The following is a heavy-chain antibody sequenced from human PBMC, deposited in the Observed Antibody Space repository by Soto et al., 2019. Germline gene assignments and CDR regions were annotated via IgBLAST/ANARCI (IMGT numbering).Heavy chain of an antibody. Sequence: EVQLEESGGGLVKPGGSLRLSCSASGFTFRRYDMNWVRQAPGKGLEWVSSISSSSISIHYGDSVKGRFTISRDNARNVLYLQMNRLRAEDTAVYFCARLYDVLTNGMDVWGQGTTVTVS. CDR3: ARLYDVLTNGMDV. CDR2: ISSSSISI. V-gene: IGHV3-21*01. CDR1: GFTFRRYD. D-gene: IGHD3-9*01. J-gene: IGHJ6*02.